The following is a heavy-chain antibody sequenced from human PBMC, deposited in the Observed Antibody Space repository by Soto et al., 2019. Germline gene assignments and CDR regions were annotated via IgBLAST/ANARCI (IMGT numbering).Heavy chain of an antibody. CDR3: ARDTQKGIQLWFGDLDY. J-gene: IGHJ4*02. CDR1: GCTFSSYS. D-gene: IGHD5-18*01. Sequence: GGSLRLSCAASGCTFSSYSMNWVRLAPRKGVDWDSSIISSSIYINYAESVKVRFTISIDNTHNTLYLQMNSLRAEDTAVYYCARDTQKGIQLWFGDLDYWGQGTLVTVSS. CDR2: IISSSIYI. V-gene: IGHV3-21*01.